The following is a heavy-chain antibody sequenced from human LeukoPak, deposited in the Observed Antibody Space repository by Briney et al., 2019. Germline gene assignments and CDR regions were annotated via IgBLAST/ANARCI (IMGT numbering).Heavy chain of an antibody. CDR2: INLSGCST. CDR1: GYTFTSYY. D-gene: IGHD3-3*01. CDR3: ARDQDVLRFLEWLPPGYYYGMDV. Sequence: GASVKVSCKASGYTFTSYYMHWVRLAPGQGLEWMGIINLSGCSTSYAQKFQGRVTMTRDTSTSTVYMELSRLRSVDTAVYYCARDQDVLRFLEWLPPGYYYGMDVWGQGTTVTVSS. J-gene: IGHJ6*02. V-gene: IGHV1-46*01.